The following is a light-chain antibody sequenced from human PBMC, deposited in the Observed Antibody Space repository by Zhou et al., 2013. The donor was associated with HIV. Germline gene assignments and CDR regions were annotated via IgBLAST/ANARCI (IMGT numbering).Light chain of an antibody. CDR3: QQLSTYPIT. J-gene: IGKJ5*01. CDR2: AAS. V-gene: IGKV1-9*01. Sequence: DIHMTQSLSTLSASVGDRVIITCRASQSISTSLAWYQQKLPKAPKLLISAASSLQDGVPSRFSGSGSGTEFTLTISSLQPEDFATYYCQQLSTYPITFGQGTRLDIK. CDR1: QSISTS.